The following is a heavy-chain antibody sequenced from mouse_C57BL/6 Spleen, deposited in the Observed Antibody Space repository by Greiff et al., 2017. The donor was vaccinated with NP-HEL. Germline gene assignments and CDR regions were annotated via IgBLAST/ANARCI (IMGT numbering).Heavy chain of an antibody. V-gene: IGHV1-85*01. CDR1: GYTFTSYD. J-gene: IGHJ1*03. CDR3: ARRGWYYGSSYGYFDV. Sequence: QVHVKQSGPELVKPGASVKLSCKASGYTFTSYDINWVKQRPGQGLEWIGWIYPRDGSTKYNEKFKGKATLTVDTSSSTAYMELHSLTSEDSAVYFCARRGWYYGSSYGYFDVWGTGTTVTVSS. D-gene: IGHD1-1*01. CDR2: IYPRDGST.